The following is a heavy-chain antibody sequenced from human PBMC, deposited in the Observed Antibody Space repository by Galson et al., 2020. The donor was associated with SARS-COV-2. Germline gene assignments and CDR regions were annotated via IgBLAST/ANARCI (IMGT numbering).Heavy chain of an antibody. Sequence: KIGESLKISCKGSGYSFTSYWIGWVRQKPGKGLEWMGIIYPGDSHTIYSPSFQGQVTVSADKSISTAYLQWTSLKASDTAMYYCARQPYESGGWYVPIDSWGQGTLVTVSS. CDR3: ARQPYESGGWYVPIDS. J-gene: IGHJ4*02. V-gene: IGHV5-51*01. D-gene: IGHD6-19*01. CDR2: IYPGDSHT. CDR1: GYSFTSYW.